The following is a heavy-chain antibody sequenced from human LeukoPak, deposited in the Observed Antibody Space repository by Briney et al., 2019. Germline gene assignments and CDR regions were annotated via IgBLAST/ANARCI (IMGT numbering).Heavy chain of an antibody. D-gene: IGHD2-15*01. CDR3: AKLAGDCSGGSCSGHYAMDV. Sequence: PGGSLRLPCAASGFTVSSYAMSWVRQAPGKGLEWVSAISVSGGSTYYADSVKGRFTISRDNSKNTLYLQMNSLRAEDTAVYYCAKLAGDCSGGSCSGHYAMDVWGQGTTVTVSS. CDR1: GFTVSSYA. J-gene: IGHJ6*02. V-gene: IGHV3-23*01. CDR2: ISVSGGST.